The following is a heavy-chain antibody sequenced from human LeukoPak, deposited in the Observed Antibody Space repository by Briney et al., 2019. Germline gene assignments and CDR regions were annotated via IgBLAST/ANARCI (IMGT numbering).Heavy chain of an antibody. D-gene: IGHD6-19*01. CDR3: AKDSGYSSCWYDYIHH. Sequence: GGSLTLTCAASGFNFDDSAYHWVRQAPGKGLEWVSLISGDGGSTYYADSVKGRFTISRDNSKNSLYLQMNSLTTEDIALYYCAKDSGYSSCWYDYIHHWVQGHGATVSS. CDR1: GFNFDDSA. CDR2: ISGDGGST. V-gene: IGHV3-43*02. J-gene: IGHJ1*01.